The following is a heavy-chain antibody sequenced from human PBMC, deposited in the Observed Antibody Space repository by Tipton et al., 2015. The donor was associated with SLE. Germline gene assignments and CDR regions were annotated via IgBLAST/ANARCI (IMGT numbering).Heavy chain of an antibody. J-gene: IGHJ3*02. CDR3: AGAAPGVQGVNDAFDI. V-gene: IGHV4-59*12. CDR2: IYYTGSA. CDR1: GASISSSY. Sequence: TLSLTCTVSGASISSSYWSWIRQPPGKGLEWIGYIYYTGSANYNPSLKSRVTISIDTSKNQFSLKLSSVTAADTAVYYCAGAAPGVQGVNDAFDIWGQGTMVTVSS. D-gene: IGHD3-10*01.